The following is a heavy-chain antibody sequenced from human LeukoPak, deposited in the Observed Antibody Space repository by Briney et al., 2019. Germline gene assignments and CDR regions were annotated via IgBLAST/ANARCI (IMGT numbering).Heavy chain of an antibody. J-gene: IGHJ6*02. Sequence: PSETLSLTCAVYGGSFSGYYWSWIRQSPGKGLEWIGEINHSGSTNYNPSLKSRVTISVDTSKNQFSLKLSSVTAADTAVYYCARGHSGYSYGTSPYYYYGMDVWGQGTTVTVSS. CDR2: INHSGST. CDR3: ARGHSGYSYGTSPYYYYGMDV. CDR1: GGSFSGYY. D-gene: IGHD5-18*01. V-gene: IGHV4-34*01.